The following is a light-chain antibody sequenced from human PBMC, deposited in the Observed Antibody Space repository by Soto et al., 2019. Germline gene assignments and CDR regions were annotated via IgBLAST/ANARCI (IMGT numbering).Light chain of an antibody. Sequence: EIVLTQSPGTLSLSPGERATLSCRTSQNINKYLAWYQQKPGQAPRLLIYDASNRATGIPARFSGSGSGTDFTLTISSLEPEDFAVYYCQQRSNWPITLGQGIRLEIK. CDR2: DAS. CDR1: QNINKY. CDR3: QQRSNWPIT. V-gene: IGKV3-11*01. J-gene: IGKJ5*01.